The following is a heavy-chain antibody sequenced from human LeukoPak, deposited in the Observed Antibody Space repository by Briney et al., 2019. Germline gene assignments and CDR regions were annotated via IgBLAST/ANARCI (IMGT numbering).Heavy chain of an antibody. CDR2: XXXXGXST. J-gene: IGHJ4*02. Sequence: GGSLRLSCAASGFTFSSCAMSWVRQAPGKGLEXVXAXXXXGXSTYYADSVKGRFTISRDNSKNTLYLQMNSLRAEDTAVYYCAKGSEGYYDILTGYSYYFDYWGQGTLVTVSS. CDR3: AKGSEGYYDILTGYSYYFDY. D-gene: IGHD3-9*01. V-gene: IGHV3-23*01. CDR1: GFTFSSCA.